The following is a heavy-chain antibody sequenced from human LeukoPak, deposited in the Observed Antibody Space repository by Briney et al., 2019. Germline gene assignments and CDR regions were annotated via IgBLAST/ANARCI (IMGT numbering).Heavy chain of an antibody. CDR2: INHSGST. V-gene: IGHV4-34*01. CDR3: ARVTGSTTYSSSWTNWFDP. CDR1: GGSFSAYY. Sequence: KPSETLSLTCAVYGGSFSAYYWSWIRQPPGKGLEWIGEINHSGSTNYNPSLKSRVTISVDTSKNQFSLKLSSVTAADTAVYYCARVTGSTTYSSSWTNWFDPWGQGTLVTVSS. D-gene: IGHD6-13*01. J-gene: IGHJ5*02.